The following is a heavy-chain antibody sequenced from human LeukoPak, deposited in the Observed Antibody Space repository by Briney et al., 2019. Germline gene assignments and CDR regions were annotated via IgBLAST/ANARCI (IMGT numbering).Heavy chain of an antibody. CDR2: IYYSGIA. J-gene: IGHJ4*02. Sequence: SETLSLTCTVSGGSISSSSFYWGWIRQPPGKGLEWIGSIYYSGIAYHNPSLKSRVTMSVDTSKNQFSLKLYFVTAADTAVYYCARDFWGPSHRTVKDYWGQGTLVTVSS. CDR3: ARDFWGPSHRTVKDY. CDR1: GGSISSSSFY. V-gene: IGHV4-39*07. D-gene: IGHD7-27*01.